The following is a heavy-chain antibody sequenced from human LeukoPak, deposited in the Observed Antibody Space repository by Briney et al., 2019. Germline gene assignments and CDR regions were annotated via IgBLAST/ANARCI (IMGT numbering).Heavy chain of an antibody. Sequence: ASVKVSCKASGYTFTGYYMYWVRQAPGQGLEWMGWIIPNNGATNYAQKFQGRVTMTSDTSISTAYMELSGLRSDDTAVYYCARGRGIGTVNYCDYWGQGTLVTVSS. CDR3: ARGRGIGTVNYCDY. CDR1: GYTFTGYY. CDR2: IIPNNGAT. J-gene: IGHJ4*02. V-gene: IGHV1-2*02. D-gene: IGHD3-3*02.